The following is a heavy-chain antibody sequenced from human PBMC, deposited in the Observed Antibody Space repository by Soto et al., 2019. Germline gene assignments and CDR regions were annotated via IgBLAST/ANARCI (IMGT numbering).Heavy chain of an antibody. D-gene: IGHD5-18*01. CDR2: ISAYNGNT. V-gene: IGHV1-18*01. J-gene: IGHJ4*02. Sequence: QVQLVQSGAEVKKPGASVKVSCKASGYTFTSYGISWVRQAPGQGLEWMGWISAYNGNTNYAQKLQGRVTMTTDTTRSTAYMELRSLRSGDTAVYYCASSLLVGYGLEGESDWGQGTLVTVSS. CDR1: GYTFTSYG. CDR3: ASSLLVGYGLEGESD.